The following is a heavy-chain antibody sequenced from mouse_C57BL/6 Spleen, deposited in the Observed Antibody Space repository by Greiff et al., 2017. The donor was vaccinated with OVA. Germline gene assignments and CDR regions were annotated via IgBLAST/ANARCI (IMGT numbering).Heavy chain of an antibody. Sequence: QVQLKQPGAELVKPGASVKLSCKASGYTFTSYWMHWVKQRPGRGLEWIGRIDPNSGGTKYNEKFKSKATLTVDKPSSTAYMQLSSLTSEDSAVYYCARSRVYGSSSYYAMDYWGQGTSVTVSS. D-gene: IGHD1-1*01. CDR3: ARSRVYGSSSYYAMDY. CDR2: IDPNSGGT. V-gene: IGHV1-72*01. J-gene: IGHJ4*01. CDR1: GYTFTSYW.